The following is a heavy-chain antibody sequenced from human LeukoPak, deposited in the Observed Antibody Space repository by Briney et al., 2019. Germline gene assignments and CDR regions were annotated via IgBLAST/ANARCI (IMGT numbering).Heavy chain of an antibody. Sequence: PSETLSLTCTVSGGSISSSIYYWGWIRQPPGKGLEWIGSIYYSGSTYYNPSLKSRVTISVDTSKNQFSLKLSSVTAADTAVYYCARSSIAAASYDYYFDYWGQGTLVTVSS. V-gene: IGHV4-39*01. D-gene: IGHD6-13*01. J-gene: IGHJ4*02. CDR2: IYYSGST. CDR3: ARSSIAAASYDYYFDY. CDR1: GGSISSSIYY.